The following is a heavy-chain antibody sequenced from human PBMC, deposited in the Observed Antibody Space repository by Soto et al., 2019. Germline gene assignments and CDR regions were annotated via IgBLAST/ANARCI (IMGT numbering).Heavy chain of an antibody. CDR3: ARDPRPLDGYYFDS. J-gene: IGHJ4*02. D-gene: IGHD3-10*01. CDR1: GFTFRSYA. V-gene: IGHV3-33*08. Sequence: GGSQRLSCAASGFTFRSYAMSWVRQAPGKGLEWVAVIRYDGSSTYYADSVKGRFTISRDNSKNRLYLQMNTLRVEDTAIYFCARDPRPLDGYYFDSWGQGTLVTVSS. CDR2: IRYDGSST.